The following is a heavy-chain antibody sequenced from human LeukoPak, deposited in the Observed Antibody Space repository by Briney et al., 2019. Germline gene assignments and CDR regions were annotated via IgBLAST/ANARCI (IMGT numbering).Heavy chain of an antibody. Sequence: SGTLSLTCSVSGASISNNNWWNWIRQPPGKGLEWIGYIYYSGSTYYNPSLKSRVTISVDTSKNQFSLKLSSVTAADTAVYYCARDRIAVAGTGIDYWGQGTLVTVSS. D-gene: IGHD6-19*01. CDR1: GASISNNNW. V-gene: IGHV4-30-4*01. CDR2: IYYSGST. J-gene: IGHJ4*02. CDR3: ARDRIAVAGTGIDY.